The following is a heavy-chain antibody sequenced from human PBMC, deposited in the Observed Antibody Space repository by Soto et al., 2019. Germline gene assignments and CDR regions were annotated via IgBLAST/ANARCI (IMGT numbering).Heavy chain of an antibody. CDR2: IIPIFGTA. CDR3: ASAWGSSYDSGMDV. D-gene: IGHD3-16*01. V-gene: IGHV1-69*12. Sequence: QVQLVQSGAEVKKPGSSVKVSCKASGGTFSSYAISWVRQAPGQGLEWMGGIIPIFGTADYAQKFQGRVAMTADASTSTAYLELSSLRSEDTAVYYCASAWGSSYDSGMDVWGQGTTVTVSS. CDR1: GGTFSSYA. J-gene: IGHJ6*02.